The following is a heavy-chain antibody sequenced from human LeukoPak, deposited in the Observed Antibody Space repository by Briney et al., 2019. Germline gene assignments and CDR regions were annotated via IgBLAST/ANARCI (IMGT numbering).Heavy chain of an antibody. CDR3: ARLGNTPNYYYYGMDV. CDR2: ISYSGST. V-gene: IGHV4-31*03. D-gene: IGHD7-27*01. J-gene: IGHJ6*02. CDR1: GGSISSGGYY. Sequence: SQTLSLTCTVSGGSISSGGYYWSWIRQHPGKGLEWIRYISYSGSTYNNPSLESRLTMSVDPSKNQFSLKLSSVTAADTAVYYCARLGNTPNYYYYGMDVWGQGTTVSVSS.